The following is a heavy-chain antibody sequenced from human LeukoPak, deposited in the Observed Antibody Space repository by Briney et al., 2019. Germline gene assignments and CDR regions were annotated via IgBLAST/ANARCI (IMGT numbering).Heavy chain of an antibody. CDR3: AREGADNSGYYFGSL. V-gene: IGHV3-53*01. J-gene: IGHJ3*01. CDR1: GFTVRNSY. CDR2: IYSGGSP. Sequence: GGSLRLSCAVSGFTVRNSYMSWVRHAPGKGLEGVSVIYSGGSPDYADTAKGRFTISSDNAKNTLYLQMNSLRVEDTAVYYCAREGADNSGYYFGSLWGQGTMVTVSS. D-gene: IGHD3-22*01.